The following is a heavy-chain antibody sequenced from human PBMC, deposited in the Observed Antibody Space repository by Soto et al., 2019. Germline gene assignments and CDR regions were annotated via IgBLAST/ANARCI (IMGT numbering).Heavy chain of an antibody. Sequence: SETLSLTCTVSGGSISSYYWSWIRQPPGKGLEWIGYIYYSGSTNYNPSLKSRVTISVDTSKNQFSLKLSSVTAADTAVYYWARDRGGDDAFDIWGQGTMVTVSS. CDR3: ARDRGGDDAFDI. J-gene: IGHJ3*02. CDR2: IYYSGST. D-gene: IGHD3-10*01. CDR1: GGSISSYY. V-gene: IGHV4-59*01.